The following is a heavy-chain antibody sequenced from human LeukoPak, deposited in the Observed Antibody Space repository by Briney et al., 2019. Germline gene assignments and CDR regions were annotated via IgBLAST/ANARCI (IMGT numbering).Heavy chain of an antibody. J-gene: IGHJ4*02. CDR3: AKDWRYYGSGSYYTPDY. D-gene: IGHD3-10*01. CDR1: GFTFSSYA. Sequence: GGSLRLSCAASGFTFSSYAMSWVRQAPGKGLEWVSAISGSGGSTYYADSVKGRFTISRDNSKNTLYLQMNSLRAEGTAVYYCAKDWRYYGSGSYYTPDYWGQGTLVTVSS. V-gene: IGHV3-23*01. CDR2: ISGSGGST.